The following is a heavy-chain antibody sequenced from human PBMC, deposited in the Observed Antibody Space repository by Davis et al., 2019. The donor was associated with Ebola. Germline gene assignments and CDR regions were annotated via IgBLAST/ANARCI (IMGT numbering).Heavy chain of an antibody. D-gene: IGHD1-26*01. CDR2: ISAYNGNT. CDR3: ARDEWELLSGFYGY. Sequence: ASVKVSCKASGYTFTSYGISWVRQAPGQGLEWMGWISAYNGNTNYAQKLQGRVTMTTDTSTSTAYMELRSLRSDDTAVYYCARDEWELLSGFYGYWGQGTLVTVSS. V-gene: IGHV1-18*04. J-gene: IGHJ4*02. CDR1: GYTFTSYG.